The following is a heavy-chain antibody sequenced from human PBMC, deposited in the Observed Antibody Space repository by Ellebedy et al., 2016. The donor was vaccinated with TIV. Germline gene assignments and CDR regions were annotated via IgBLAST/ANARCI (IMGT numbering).Heavy chain of an antibody. CDR3: ATNWVDAFDI. Sequence: AASVKVSCKASGYTLTSYYVHWVLQSTGQGLEWMGWMNLNSGNKGYAQKFQGRLTMTRNTSISTAYMELSSLRSEDTAVYYCATNWVDAFDIWGQGTMVTVSS. D-gene: IGHD7-27*01. V-gene: IGHV1-8*01. J-gene: IGHJ3*02. CDR1: GYTLTSYY. CDR2: MNLNSGNK.